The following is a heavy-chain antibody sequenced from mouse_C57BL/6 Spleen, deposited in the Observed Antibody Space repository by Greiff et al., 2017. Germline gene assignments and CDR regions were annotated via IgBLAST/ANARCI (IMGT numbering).Heavy chain of an antibody. J-gene: IGHJ2*01. Sequence: VQLQESGTELVKPGASVKLSCKASGYTFTSYWMHWVKQRPGQGLEWIGNINPSNGGTNYNEKFKSKATLTVDKSSSTAYMQLSSLTSEDSAVYYCARNRGYYSNYADYWGQGTTLTVSS. CDR2: INPSNGGT. CDR1: GYTFTSYW. D-gene: IGHD2-5*01. V-gene: IGHV1-53*01. CDR3: ARNRGYYSNYADY.